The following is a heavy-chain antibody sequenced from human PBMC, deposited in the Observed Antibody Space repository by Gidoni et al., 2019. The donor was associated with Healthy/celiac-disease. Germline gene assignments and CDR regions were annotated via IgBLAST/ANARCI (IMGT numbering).Heavy chain of an antibody. J-gene: IGHJ5*02. Sequence: QVQLQQWGAGLLKPSETLSLTCAVYGGSFSGYYWSWIRQPPGKGLEWIGEINHSGSTNYNPSLKSRVTISVDTSKNQFSLKLSSVTAADTAVYYCARVRRVGAMVRLMWFDPWGQGTLVTVSS. CDR3: ARVRRVGAMVRLMWFDP. V-gene: IGHV4-34*01. CDR2: INHSGST. D-gene: IGHD1-26*01. CDR1: GGSFSGYY.